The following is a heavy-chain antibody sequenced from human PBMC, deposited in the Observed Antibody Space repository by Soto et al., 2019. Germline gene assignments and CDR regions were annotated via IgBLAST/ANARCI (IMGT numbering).Heavy chain of an antibody. J-gene: IGHJ6*02. D-gene: IGHD6-25*01. CDR2: LIPISGTA. CDR1: GGTFSRYG. CDR3: ARGEIAATGTVRVPWDFYYGLDV. Sequence: SVKVTCKASGGTFSRYGISWVRQAPGQGLEWMGGLIPISGTANYAQNFQGRVTIAADASTSTAYMELSSLRSEDTAVYYCARGEIAATGTVRVPWDFYYGLDVWGQGTTVTVSS. V-gene: IGHV1-69*13.